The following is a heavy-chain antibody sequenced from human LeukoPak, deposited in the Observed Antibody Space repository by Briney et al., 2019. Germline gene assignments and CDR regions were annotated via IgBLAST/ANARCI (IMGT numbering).Heavy chain of an antibody. CDR3: ARGGSSSPFDF. D-gene: IGHD6-6*01. CDR2: IFPGDSDI. CDR1: GYSFTTYW. J-gene: IGHJ4*02. V-gene: IGHV5-51*01. Sequence: GESLKISCKGSGYSFTTYWIGWVRQMPGRGLEWMVIIFPGDSDIRYSPSFQGQVTISVDKSITTAYLQWSSLKASDTAVYYCARGGSSSPFDFWGQGTLVTVSS.